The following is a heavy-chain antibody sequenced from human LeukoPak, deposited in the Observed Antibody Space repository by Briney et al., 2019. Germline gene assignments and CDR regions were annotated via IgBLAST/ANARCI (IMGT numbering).Heavy chain of an antibody. J-gene: IGHJ4*02. CDR2: FDPEDGET. Sequence: ASVKVSCKVSGYTLTELSMHWVRQAPGKGLEWMGGFDPEDGETIYAQKFQGRVTMTEDTSTDTAYMELSSLRSGDTAVYYCATGKSTVTTNFDYWGQGTLVTVSS. D-gene: IGHD4-17*01. CDR3: ATGKSTVTTNFDY. CDR1: GYTLTELS. V-gene: IGHV1-24*01.